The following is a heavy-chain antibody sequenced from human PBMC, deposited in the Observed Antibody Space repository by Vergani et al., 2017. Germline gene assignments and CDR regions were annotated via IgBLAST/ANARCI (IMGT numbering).Heavy chain of an antibody. D-gene: IGHD2-2*01. CDR2: ISWNSGAV. CDR3: ARDRSYCSSTSCSIHGYYYYMDV. CDR1: GITFWKFG. J-gene: IGHJ6*03. Sequence: EVDLVESGGGLAQPGGSLRLSCEASGITFWKFGMHWVRQGPGKGLEWVSGISWNSGAVDYADSVKGRFTISRDNAKNSLYLQMNSLRAEDTAVYYCARDRSYCSSTSCSIHGYYYYMDVWGKGTTVTVSS. V-gene: IGHV3-9*01.